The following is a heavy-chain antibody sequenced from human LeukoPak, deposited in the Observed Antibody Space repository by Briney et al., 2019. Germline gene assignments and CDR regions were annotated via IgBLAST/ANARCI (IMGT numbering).Heavy chain of an antibody. D-gene: IGHD2-2*02. V-gene: IGHV3-23*01. J-gene: IGHJ4*02. CDR3: AKAYCSSSSCYTDY. Sequence: GESLRLSCEASGFTFSRCAMNWVRQAPGKGLEWVSSISTGGDITHYADSVKGRFTISRDNSRNTVFLQMNSLIAEDTATYYCAKAYCSSSSCYTDYWGQGTLATVSS. CDR2: ISTGGDIT. CDR1: GFTFSRCA.